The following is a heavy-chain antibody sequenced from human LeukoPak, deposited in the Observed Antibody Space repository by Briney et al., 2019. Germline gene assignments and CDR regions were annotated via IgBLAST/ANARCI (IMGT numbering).Heavy chain of an antibody. CDR3: VRRYCSGGSCYGAFDY. D-gene: IGHD2-15*01. CDR1: GFTFSSYW. Sequence: PGGSLRLSCAASGFTFSSYWMHWVRQVPGKGLVWVSRINGDGSSTTYADSVKGRFTISRDNAKNTLYLQMNSLRDEDTAVYYCVRRYCSGGSCYGAFDYWGQGTLVTVSS. V-gene: IGHV3-74*01. J-gene: IGHJ4*02. CDR2: INGDGSST.